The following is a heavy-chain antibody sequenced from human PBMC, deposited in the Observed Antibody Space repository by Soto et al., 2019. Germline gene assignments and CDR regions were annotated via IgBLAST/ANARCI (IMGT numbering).Heavy chain of an antibody. J-gene: IGHJ6*02. CDR1: GGSISSGGYS. V-gene: IGHV4-30-2*01. CDR2: IYQSGST. Sequence: QPQLQESGSGLVKPSQTLSLTCAVSGGSISSGGYSWSWIRQPPGKGLEWIGYIYQSGSTYYNPSLKSRVTVSVDRSKNQFSLKLSSVTAADTAVYYGARVPGPWGQGTTVTVSS. CDR3: ARVPGP.